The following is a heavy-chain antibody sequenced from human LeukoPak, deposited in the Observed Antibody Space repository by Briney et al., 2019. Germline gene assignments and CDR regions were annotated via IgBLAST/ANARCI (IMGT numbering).Heavy chain of an antibody. V-gene: IGHV4-59*06. Sequence: SETLSLTCAVYGGSFSGYYWSWIRQPPGKGLEWIGYIYYSGSTYYNPSLKSRVTISVDTSKNQFSLKLSSVTAADTAVYYCARGLSVAGTDYWGQGTLVTVSS. CDR3: ARGLSVAGTDY. D-gene: IGHD6-19*01. CDR2: IYYSGST. CDR1: GGSFSGYY. J-gene: IGHJ4*02.